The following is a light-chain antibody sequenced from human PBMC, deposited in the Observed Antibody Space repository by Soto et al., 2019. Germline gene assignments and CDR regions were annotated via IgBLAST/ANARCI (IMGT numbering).Light chain of an antibody. CDR3: CSYTTNNTWV. CDR2: EVN. V-gene: IGLV2-14*01. Sequence: QSALTQPASVSGSPGQSITISCTGTNSDVGAYNYVSWYQEHPGKAPKLIIYEVNDRPSGVSTRFSASKSGNTASLTISGLQPEDEADYYCCSYTTNNTWVFGGGTKVTVL. CDR1: NSDVGAYNY. J-gene: IGLJ3*02.